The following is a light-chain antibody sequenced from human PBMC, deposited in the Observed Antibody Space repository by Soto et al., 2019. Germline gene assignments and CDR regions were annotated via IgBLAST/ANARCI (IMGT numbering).Light chain of an antibody. J-gene: IGKJ2*01. CDR1: QSVSNNY. CDR3: LQYGSSPPYT. CDR2: GSS. Sequence: EVVLTQSPGTLSLSPGESATLSCRASQSVSNNYFAWYQQKPGQAPRLLIFGSSDRATGIPDRFSGSGSGTASTLTISRMAPQDFAVYYCLQYGSSPPYTFGQGTKLEIK. V-gene: IGKV3-20*01.